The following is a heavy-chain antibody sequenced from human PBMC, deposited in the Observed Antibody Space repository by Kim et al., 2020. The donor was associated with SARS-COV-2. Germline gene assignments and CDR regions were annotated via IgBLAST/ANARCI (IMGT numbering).Heavy chain of an antibody. D-gene: IGHD3-10*01. J-gene: IGHJ4*02. Sequence: GGSLRLSCAASGFTFSSYAMHWVRQAPGKRLEWVAVISYDGSNKYYADSVKGRFTISRDNSKNTLYLQMNSLRAEDTAVYYCRYYYGSGSYRHYFDYWGQGTLVTVSS. CDR2: ISYDGSNK. V-gene: IGHV3-30*04. CDR3: RYYYGSGSYRHYFDY. CDR1: GFTFSSYA.